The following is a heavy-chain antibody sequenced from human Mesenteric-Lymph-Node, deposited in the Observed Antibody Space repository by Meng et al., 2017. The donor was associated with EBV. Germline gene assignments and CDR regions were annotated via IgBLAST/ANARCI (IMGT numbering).Heavy chain of an antibody. CDR2: INTNTGNP. Sequence: QVQLVQSAPEGKTPGASVKVSCKASGYTFTTFSINWVRQAPGQGLEWMGWINTNTGNPTYAQGFTGRFVFSLDSSVSTAYLQISSLEAEDTAVYYCARIDGAIAVSTSYYWGQGSLVTVSS. J-gene: IGHJ4*02. D-gene: IGHD5-24*01. CDR3: ARIDGAIAVSTSYY. V-gene: IGHV7-4-1*02. CDR1: GYTFTTFS.